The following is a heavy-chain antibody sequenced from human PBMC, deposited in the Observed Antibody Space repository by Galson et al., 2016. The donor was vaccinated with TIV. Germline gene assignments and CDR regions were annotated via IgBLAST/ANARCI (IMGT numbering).Heavy chain of an antibody. Sequence: SLRLSCAASGFTFDDYAMHWVRQVPGRGLEWVSVICWNSGSIVYADSVKGRFFISRDNAKKSLYLQMNSLRAEDTALYYCAKGQLRAARRFYYMDVWGKETTVTVSS. CDR2: ICWNSGSI. CDR3: AKGQLRAARRFYYMDV. V-gene: IGHV3-9*01. J-gene: IGHJ6*03. D-gene: IGHD1-14*01. CDR1: GFTFDDYA.